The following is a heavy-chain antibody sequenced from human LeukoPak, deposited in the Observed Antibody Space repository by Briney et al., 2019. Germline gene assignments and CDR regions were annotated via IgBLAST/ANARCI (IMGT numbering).Heavy chain of an antibody. CDR3: ARVQNYDSSRYRPSDY. J-gene: IGHJ4*02. CDR2: IKQDGIEN. Sequence: PGGSLRLSCAASGFSLSTYWMRWVRQAPGKGLEWVADIKQDGIENYYVDSVKGRFTISRDNAKNSLYLRMNSLRVEDTAVHYCARVQNYDSSRYRPSDYWGQGTLVTVSS. V-gene: IGHV3-7*01. CDR1: GFSLSTYW. D-gene: IGHD3-22*01.